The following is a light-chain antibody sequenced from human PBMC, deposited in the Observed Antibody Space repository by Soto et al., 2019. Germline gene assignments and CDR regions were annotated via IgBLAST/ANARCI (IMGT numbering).Light chain of an antibody. J-gene: IGKJ5*01. CDR3: QQRSNWPPST. Sequence: DIVLTQSPASLSLSPGERATLSCKASQRIXSYLAWDQEKPGQAPRVLISDQSNRATGIPARFSGSGSGRDFTITISSLEPEYFAVYYCQQRSNWPPSTFGQGTRLDIK. CDR2: DQS. CDR1: QRIXSY. V-gene: IGKV3-11*02.